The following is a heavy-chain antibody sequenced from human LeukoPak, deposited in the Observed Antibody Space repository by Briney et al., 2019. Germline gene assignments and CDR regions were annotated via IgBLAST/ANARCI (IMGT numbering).Heavy chain of an antibody. D-gene: IGHD3-22*01. V-gene: IGHV3-23*01. J-gene: IGHJ4*02. CDR3: ARHQDYYDSSGYTH. CDR1: GFTFSSYA. Sequence: GGSLRLSCAASGFTFSSYAMSWVRQAPGKGLEWVSAISGSGGSTYYADSVKGRFTISRDNSKNTLYLQMNSLRAEDTAVYYCARHQDYYDSSGYTHWGQGTLVTVS. CDR2: ISGSGGST.